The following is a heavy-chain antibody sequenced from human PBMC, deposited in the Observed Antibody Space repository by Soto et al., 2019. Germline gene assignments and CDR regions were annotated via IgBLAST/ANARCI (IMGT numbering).Heavy chain of an antibody. CDR3: ARASYPIVVVVAAALGY. Sequence: QVQLVQSGAEVKKPGASVKVSCKASGYTFTSYGISWVRQAPGQGLEWMGWISAHNGNTNYAQKLQGRVTMTTDTSTSIAYMEVRGLRSDDTAVYYCARASYPIVVVVAAALGYWGQGTLVTVSS. CDR2: ISAHNGNT. V-gene: IGHV1-18*01. CDR1: GYTFTSYG. D-gene: IGHD2-15*01. J-gene: IGHJ4*02.